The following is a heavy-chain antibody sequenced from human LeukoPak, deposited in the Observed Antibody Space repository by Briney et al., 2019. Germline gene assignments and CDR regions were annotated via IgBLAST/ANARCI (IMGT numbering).Heavy chain of an antibody. CDR2: ISGSGVST. CDR1: GFTFSSYA. CDR3: ARSGYRGYDYGGYFDY. Sequence: GGSLRLSCAASGFTFSSYAMSWVRLAPGKGLEWVSAISGSGVSTYYADSVKGRFTISRDNSKNTLYLQMNSLRVEDTALYYCARSGYRGYDYGGYFDYWGQGTLVTVSS. J-gene: IGHJ4*02. V-gene: IGHV3-23*01. D-gene: IGHD5-12*01.